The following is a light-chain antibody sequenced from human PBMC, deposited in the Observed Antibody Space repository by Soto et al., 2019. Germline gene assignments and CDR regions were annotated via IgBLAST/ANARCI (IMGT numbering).Light chain of an antibody. J-gene: IGKJ1*01. CDR3: QQYNTWPRT. CDR1: QSVSSN. Sequence: EIVMTQSPATLSVSPGERATLSCRASQSVSSNLAWYQQKPGQAPRLLIYGASTRATGIPARFSGSGSGTEFTLTIGSRQSEDFAVYYGQQYNTWPRTFGQGPRWKSN. V-gene: IGKV3-15*01. CDR2: GAS.